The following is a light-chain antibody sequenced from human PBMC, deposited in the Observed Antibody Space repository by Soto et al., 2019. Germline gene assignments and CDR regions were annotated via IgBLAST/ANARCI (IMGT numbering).Light chain of an antibody. V-gene: IGKV1-5*01. CDR2: GAS. CDR1: QSINTW. J-gene: IGKJ2*01. CDR3: QQYNGH. Sequence: IQMTQSPSTLSASVGDRVTITCRASQSINTWLAWYQQKPGKAPKLLIYGASSLESGVPSRFSGSGSGTEFTLTISSLQPDDFATYYCQQYNGHFGQGTK.